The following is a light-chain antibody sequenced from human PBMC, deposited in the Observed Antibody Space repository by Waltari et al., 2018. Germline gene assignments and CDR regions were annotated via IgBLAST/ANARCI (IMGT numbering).Light chain of an antibody. V-gene: IGLV2-14*03. CDR1: SNDVGGYNY. Sequence: QSALTQPASVSGSPGQSITISCTGTSNDVGGYNYVSWYQQHPGKAPKLMIYAVSNRPSGISNRFSGSKSGNTASLTVSVLQAEDEADYYCTSYTTTGTLVFGGGTKLTVL. CDR2: AVS. J-gene: IGLJ2*01. CDR3: TSYTTTGTLV.